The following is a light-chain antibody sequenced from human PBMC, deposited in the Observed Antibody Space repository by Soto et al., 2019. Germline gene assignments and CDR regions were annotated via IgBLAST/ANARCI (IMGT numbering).Light chain of an antibody. Sequence: QSVLTQPPSASGSPGQSVTISCTGTSSDVGGYNYVSWYQQHPGKAPKLLIYEVSKRPSGVPDRFSGSKSGNTASLTVSGIQAEYEADYYFSSYAGSNNVVFGGVTKLTVL. V-gene: IGLV2-8*01. CDR3: SSYAGSNNVV. CDR1: SSDVGGYNY. J-gene: IGLJ2*01. CDR2: EVS.